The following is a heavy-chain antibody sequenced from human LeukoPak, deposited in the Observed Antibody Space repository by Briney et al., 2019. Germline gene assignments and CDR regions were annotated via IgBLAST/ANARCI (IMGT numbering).Heavy chain of an antibody. J-gene: IGHJ4*02. Sequence: GESLKISCKGSGYSFTSYWIGWVRQMPGKGLEWMGIIYPGDSDTRYSPSFQGQVTISADKSISTAYLQWSSLKASDTAMYYCARAERITIFGVVTPYYFDYWGQGTLVTVSS. CDR2: IYPGDSDT. D-gene: IGHD3-3*01. V-gene: IGHV5-51*01. CDR3: ARAERITIFGVVTPYYFDY. CDR1: GYSFTSYW.